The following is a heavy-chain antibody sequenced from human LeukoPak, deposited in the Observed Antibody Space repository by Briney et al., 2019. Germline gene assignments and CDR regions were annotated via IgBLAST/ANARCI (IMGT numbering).Heavy chain of an antibody. CDR1: GFTVSSNY. CDR3: ARGTAADAWFDP. V-gene: IGHV3-66*01. Sequence: GGSLRLSCAASGFTVSSNYMSWVRQAPGKGLEWVSVIYSGGSTYYADSVKGRFTISRDNSKNTLYLQMNSLRAENTAVYYCARGTAADAWFDPWGQGTLVTVSS. CDR2: IYSGGST. D-gene: IGHD6-13*01. J-gene: IGHJ5*02.